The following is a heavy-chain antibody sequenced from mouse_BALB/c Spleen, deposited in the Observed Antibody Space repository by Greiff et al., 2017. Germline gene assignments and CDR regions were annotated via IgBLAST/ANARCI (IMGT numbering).Heavy chain of an antibody. CDR1: GYTFSSYW. J-gene: IGHJ3*01. CDR3: ARSTMIRRFSS. D-gene: IGHD2-4*01. CDR2: ILPGSGST. V-gene: IGHV1-9*01. Sequence: VQLQQSGAELMKPGASVKISCKATGYTFSSYWIEWVKQRPGHGLEWIGEILPGSGSTNYNEKFKGKATFTADTSSNTAYMQLSSLTSEDSAVYYCARSTMIRRFSSWGQGTLVTVSA.